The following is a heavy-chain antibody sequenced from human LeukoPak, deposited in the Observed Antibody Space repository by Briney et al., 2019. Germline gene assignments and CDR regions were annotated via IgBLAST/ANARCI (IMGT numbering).Heavy chain of an antibody. D-gene: IGHD2-21*01. CDR3: ARDFSKKKVIWFDP. CDR2: ISSGGSYI. J-gene: IGHJ5*02. V-gene: IGHV3-21*01. Sequence: PGGSLRLSCAASGFIFSDYSVNWVRQAPGRGLEWVSTISSGGSYIYYADSVKGRFTISRDNAKNSLYLQMNSLRAEDTAVYYCARDFSKKKVIWFDPWGQGTLVTVSS. CDR1: GFIFSDYS.